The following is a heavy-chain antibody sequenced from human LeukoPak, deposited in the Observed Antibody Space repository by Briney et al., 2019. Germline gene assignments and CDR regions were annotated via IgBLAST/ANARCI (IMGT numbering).Heavy chain of an antibody. CDR1: GGSFSGYY. J-gene: IGHJ4*02. CDR2: INHSGST. CDR3: ARGLTTRSFDY. V-gene: IGHV4-34*01. Sequence: KSSETLSLTCAVYGGSFSGYYWSWIRQPPGKGLEWIGEINHSGSTNYNPSLKSRVTISVDTSKNQFSLKLSSVTAADTAVYYCARGLTTRSFDYWGQGTLVTVSS. D-gene: IGHD4-4*01.